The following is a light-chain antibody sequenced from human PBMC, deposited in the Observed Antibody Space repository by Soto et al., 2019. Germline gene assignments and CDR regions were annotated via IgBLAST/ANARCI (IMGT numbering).Light chain of an antibody. CDR1: SSNTGSNY. J-gene: IGLJ2*01. CDR2: TNN. V-gene: IGLV1-47*01. CDR3: ASWDDSLSGRV. Sequence: QAVLTQPPSAYGTPGQRVTISCSGSSSNTGSNYVYWYQQLPGTAPKLLIDTNNQRPSGVPDRFSGSKSGTSASLAISGLRSEDEANYYCASWDDSLSGRVFGGGTQLTVL.